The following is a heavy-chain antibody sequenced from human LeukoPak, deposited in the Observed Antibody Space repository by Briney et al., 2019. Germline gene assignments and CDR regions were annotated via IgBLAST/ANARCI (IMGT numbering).Heavy chain of an antibody. J-gene: IGHJ4*02. V-gene: IGHV1-8*01. CDR2: MNPNSENT. D-gene: IGHD6-6*01. Sequence: ASVKVSCKASGYTFTTYDINWVRQATGQGLEWMGWMNPNSENTGYAQKFQGRVTMTRDTSISTAYMELSRLRSDDTAVYYCARDYLRYSSSARDYWGQGTLVTVSS. CDR3: ARDYLRYSSSARDY. CDR1: GYTFTTYD.